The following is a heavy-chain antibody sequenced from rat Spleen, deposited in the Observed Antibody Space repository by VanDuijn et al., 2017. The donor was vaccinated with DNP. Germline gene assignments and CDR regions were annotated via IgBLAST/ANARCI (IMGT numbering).Heavy chain of an antibody. CDR3: ARLGWHGWFAY. CDR1: GFNLNDYW. CDR2: INKDSSTM. D-gene: IGHD1-11*01. Sequence: EVQLVESGGGLVRPGNSLKLSCAASGFNLNDYWMGWVRQAPGKGLEWIGEINKDSSTMNYTPSLKYKFTITRDNAQNTLYLQMSKLGSEETAIDYCARLGWHGWFAYWGQGTLVTVSS. V-gene: IGHV4-2*01. J-gene: IGHJ3*01.